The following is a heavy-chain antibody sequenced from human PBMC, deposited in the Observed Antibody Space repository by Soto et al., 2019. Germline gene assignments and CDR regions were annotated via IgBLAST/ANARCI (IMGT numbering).Heavy chain of an antibody. CDR3: ARDLWGYCGTDCYPLDV. J-gene: IGHJ6*02. Sequence: QVQLQESGPGLVKPSETLSLTCTVSGGTISRYYWSWIRQPPGKGLQWIGYMYNTGSTVDNPSFKSRVTISVDTSKNQSSLKLNSVTAADTVVYYCARDLWGYCGTDCYPLDVWGQGTTVTVSS. CDR1: GGTISRYY. V-gene: IGHV4-59*01. CDR2: MYNTGST. D-gene: IGHD2-21*02.